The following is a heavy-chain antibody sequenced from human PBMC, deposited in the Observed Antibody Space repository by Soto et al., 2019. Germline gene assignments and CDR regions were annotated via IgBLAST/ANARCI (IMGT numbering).Heavy chain of an antibody. Sequence: SETLSLTCTVSGGSISSGGYYWSWIRQHPGKGLEWIGYIYYSGSTYYNPSLKSRVTISVDTSKNQFSLRLSSVTAADTAVYYCARGAPDQRSIFGVVIKKMAYYYMDVWGKGTTVTVSS. CDR1: GGSISSGGYY. CDR2: IYYSGST. J-gene: IGHJ6*03. CDR3: ARGAPDQRSIFGVVIKKMAYYYMDV. D-gene: IGHD3-3*01. V-gene: IGHV4-31*03.